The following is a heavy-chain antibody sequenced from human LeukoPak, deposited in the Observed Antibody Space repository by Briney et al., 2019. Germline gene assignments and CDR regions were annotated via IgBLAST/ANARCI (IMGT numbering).Heavy chain of an antibody. D-gene: IGHD5-18*01. V-gene: IGHV3-21*01. CDR3: AKRWWNNGLDM. Sequence: GGSLRHSCAASGFTFSSYSMNWVRQAPGKGLEWVSSMSSSSSYIYYADSVKGRFTISRDNAKNSLYLQMNSLSAEDTAVYYCAKRWWNNGLDMWGLGTMVTVSS. J-gene: IGHJ3*02. CDR2: MSSSSSYI. CDR1: GFTFSSYS.